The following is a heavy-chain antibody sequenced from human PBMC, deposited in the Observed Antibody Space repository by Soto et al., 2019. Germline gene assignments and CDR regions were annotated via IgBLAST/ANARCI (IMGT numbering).Heavy chain of an antibody. Sequence: GGSLRLSCIASGFTFGDYAMSWFRQAPGKGLAWVGFIRSKVYGGTTEYAASVKGRFTISRDDSISIAYLQMNSLKTEDTAVYYCTSTIFGVVIPGGYYYGMDVWGQGTTVTVSS. V-gene: IGHV3-49*03. CDR2: IRSKVYGGTT. J-gene: IGHJ6*02. D-gene: IGHD3-3*01. CDR3: TSTIFGVVIPGGYYYGMDV. CDR1: GFTFGDYA.